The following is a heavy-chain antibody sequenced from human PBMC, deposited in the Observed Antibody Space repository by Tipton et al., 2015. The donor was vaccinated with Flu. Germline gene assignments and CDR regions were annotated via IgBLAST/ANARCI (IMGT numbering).Heavy chain of an antibody. V-gene: IGHV4-38-2*01. CDR1: GDSIGSRYF. Sequence: TLSLTCSVSGDSIGSRYFWGWIRQPPGKGLEWIGNVHKTGTTYYNPSLTSRVTISVDTSKNQFSLKLSSVTAADTAVYFCARRGSSSWFGWFFDLWGRGTLVTVSS. J-gene: IGHJ2*01. D-gene: IGHD6-6*01. CDR2: VHKTGTT. CDR3: ARRGSSSWFGWFFDL.